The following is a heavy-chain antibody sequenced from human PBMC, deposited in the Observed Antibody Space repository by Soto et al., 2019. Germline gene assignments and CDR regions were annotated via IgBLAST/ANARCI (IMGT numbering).Heavy chain of an antibody. CDR3: AKTEGEILDFWSGYYGY. CDR2: ISGSGGST. CDR1: GFTFSSYA. J-gene: IGHJ4*02. D-gene: IGHD3-3*01. V-gene: IGHV3-23*01. Sequence: GGSLRLSCAASGFTFSSYAMSWVRQAPGKGLEWVSAISGSGGSTYYADSVKGRFTISRDNSKNTLYLQMNSLRAEDTAVYYCAKTEGEILDFWSGYYGYWGQGTLVTVSS.